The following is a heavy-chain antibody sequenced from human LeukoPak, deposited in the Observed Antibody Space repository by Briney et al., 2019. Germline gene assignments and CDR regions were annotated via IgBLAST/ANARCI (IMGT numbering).Heavy chain of an antibody. CDR1: GGSISSYY. J-gene: IGHJ4*02. Sequence: PSETLSLTCTVSGGSISSYYWSWIRQPPGKGLEWIGYIYYSGSTNYNPSLKSRVTISVDTSKNQFSLKLSSVTAADTAVYYCANYGYCSSTSCYFDYWGQGTLVTVSS. D-gene: IGHD2-2*03. CDR2: IYYSGST. V-gene: IGHV4-59*01. CDR3: ANYGYCSSTSCYFDY.